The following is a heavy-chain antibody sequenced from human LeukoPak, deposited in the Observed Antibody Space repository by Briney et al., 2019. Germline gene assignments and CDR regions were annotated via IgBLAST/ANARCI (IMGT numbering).Heavy chain of an antibody. CDR1: GFTFSSYA. J-gene: IGHJ4*02. CDR2: ISGSGGST. D-gene: IGHD4-17*01. Sequence: PGGSLRLSCAASGFTFSSYAMSWVRQAPGKGLEWVSAISGSGGSTYYADSVKGRFTISRDNSKNTLYLQMNSLRAEDTAVYYCVLTPQNDYGDYPLPYFDYWGQGTLVTVSS. CDR3: VLTPQNDYGDYPLPYFDY. V-gene: IGHV3-23*01.